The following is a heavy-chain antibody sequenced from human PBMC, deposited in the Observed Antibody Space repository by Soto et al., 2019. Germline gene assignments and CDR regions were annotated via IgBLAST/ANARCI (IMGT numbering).Heavy chain of an antibody. Sequence: DVQLLESGGGLVQPEGSLRLSCAASGFTFSRYAMGWVRQGPGKGLEWVAVVSIGGSTHYADSVRGRFTISRDNSKNTLSLQMNSLTAEDTDVYFCAKRRGAGGHFDYWGKGALVTVSS. CDR1: GFTFSRYA. D-gene: IGHD2-15*01. V-gene: IGHV3-23*01. CDR3: AKRRGAGGHFDY. J-gene: IGHJ4*02. CDR2: VSIGGST.